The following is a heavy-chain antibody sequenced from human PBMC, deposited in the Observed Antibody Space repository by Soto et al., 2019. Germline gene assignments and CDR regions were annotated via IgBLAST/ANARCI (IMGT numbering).Heavy chain of an antibody. CDR2: TYYRSKWYN. Sequence: PSQTLSLTCAISGDSVSGNSVAWNWGRQSPSRGLEWLGRTYYRSKWYNDYAVSLKSRITINPDTSKNQFSLHLNSVTPEDTAVYYCARAGRGSGWYGNWFDPWGQGTLVTVSS. CDR1: GDSVSGNSVA. D-gene: IGHD6-19*01. CDR3: ARAGRGSGWYGNWFDP. J-gene: IGHJ5*02. V-gene: IGHV6-1*01.